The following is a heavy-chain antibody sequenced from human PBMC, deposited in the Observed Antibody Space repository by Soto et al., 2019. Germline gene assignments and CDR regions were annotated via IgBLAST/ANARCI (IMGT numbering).Heavy chain of an antibody. V-gene: IGHV1-69*02. Sequence: QVQLVQSGAEVRKPGSAVRVSCKASGDTFNFYTINWVRQAPGLGLEWMGRVNPILTMSNYARKFEGRVTITAKKSTTTAYRELRSLRSADTAIYYCAPSYGSGYRAFAYWGQGALVTVSS. CDR3: APSYGSGYRAFAY. J-gene: IGHJ4*02. CDR2: VNPILTMS. CDR1: GDTFNFYT. D-gene: IGHD3-10*01.